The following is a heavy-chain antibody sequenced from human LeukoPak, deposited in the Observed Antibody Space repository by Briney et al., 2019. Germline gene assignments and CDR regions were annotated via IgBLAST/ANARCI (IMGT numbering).Heavy chain of an antibody. CDR1: GFTFSSYS. Sequence: GGSLGLSCAASGFTFSSYSMNWVRQAPGKGLEWVSSISSSSSYIYYADSVKGRFTISRDNAKNSLYLQMNSLRAEDTAVYYCARDRGRCAFDIWGQGTMVTVSS. V-gene: IGHV3-21*01. CDR2: ISSSSSYI. CDR3: ARDRGRCAFDI. J-gene: IGHJ3*02. D-gene: IGHD3-16*01.